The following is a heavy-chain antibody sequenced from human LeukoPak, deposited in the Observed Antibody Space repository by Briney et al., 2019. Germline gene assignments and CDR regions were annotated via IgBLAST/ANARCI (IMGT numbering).Heavy chain of an antibody. CDR3: ATDLIHYYASGAKT. J-gene: IGHJ5*02. Sequence: GGSLRLSCAASGFSFSSMNWVRQAPGKGLEWVSSITTSSSYIYYADSVKGRFTISRDNAKNSLFLQMNSLRAEDTAVYYCATDLIHYYASGAKTWGQGTLVTVSS. CDR1: GFSFSS. CDR2: ITTSSSYI. V-gene: IGHV3-21*01. D-gene: IGHD3-10*01.